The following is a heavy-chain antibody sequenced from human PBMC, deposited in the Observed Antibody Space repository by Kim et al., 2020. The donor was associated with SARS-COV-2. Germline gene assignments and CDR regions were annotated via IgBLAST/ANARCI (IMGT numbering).Heavy chain of an antibody. Sequence: SETLSLICTVSGGSISGNYWSWIRQSPGKGLESIGYIYYTGSTDYNPSLKSRVTISVDTSKNQFFLNLNSVTAADTAVYYCARVRTATAGLDYWGQGSLVTVSS. CDR1: GGSISGNY. CDR2: IYYTGST. J-gene: IGHJ4*02. CDR3: ARVRTATAGLDY. D-gene: IGHD6-13*01. V-gene: IGHV4-59*12.